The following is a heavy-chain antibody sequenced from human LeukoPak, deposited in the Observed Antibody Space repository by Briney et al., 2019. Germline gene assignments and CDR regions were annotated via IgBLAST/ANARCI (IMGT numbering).Heavy chain of an antibody. J-gene: IGHJ6*03. CDR2: IYTSGST. CDR3: ARGLLSGSSLYSYYMTV. V-gene: IGHV4-4*07. CDR1: SGSISSYY. Sequence: SETLSLTCTVSSGSISSYYWSWIRQPAGKGLEWIGRIYTSGSTNYNPSLKSRVTMSVDTSKNQFSLKLSSVTAADTAVYYCARGLLSGSSLYSYYMTVWGKGTSVTVSS. D-gene: IGHD1-26*01.